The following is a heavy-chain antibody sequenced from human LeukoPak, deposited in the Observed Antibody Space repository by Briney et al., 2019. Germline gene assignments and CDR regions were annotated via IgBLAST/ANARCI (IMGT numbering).Heavy chain of an antibody. D-gene: IGHD3-3*01. V-gene: IGHV4-59*01. Sequence: PSGTLSLTCTVSGGSISSYYWSWIRQAPGKGLEWIGYIYYSGSTNYNPSLKSRVTISVDTSKNQFSLKLSSVTAADTAVNYCARVEESITIFGVVSGGHYFDYWGQGTLVTVSS. J-gene: IGHJ4*02. CDR1: GGSISSYY. CDR3: ARVEESITIFGVVSGGHYFDY. CDR2: IYYSGST.